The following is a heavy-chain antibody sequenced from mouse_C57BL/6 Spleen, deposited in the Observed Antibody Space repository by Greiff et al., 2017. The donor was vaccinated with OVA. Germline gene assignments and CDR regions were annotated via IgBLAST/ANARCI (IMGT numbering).Heavy chain of an antibody. J-gene: IGHJ2*01. CDR1: GFTFSSYA. Sequence: EVQLVESGEGLVKPGGSLKLSCAASGFTFSSYAMSWVRQTPEKRLEWVAYISSGGDYIYYADTVKGRFTISRDNARNTLYLQMSSLKSEDTAMYYCTREGDYDGYFDYWGQGTTLTVSS. V-gene: IGHV5-9-1*02. CDR2: ISSGGDYI. D-gene: IGHD2-4*01. CDR3: TREGDYDGYFDY.